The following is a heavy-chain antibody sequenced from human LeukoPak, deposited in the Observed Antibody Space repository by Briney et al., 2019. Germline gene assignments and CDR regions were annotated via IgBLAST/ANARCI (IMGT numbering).Heavy chain of an antibody. D-gene: IGHD5-24*01. CDR1: GGTFSSYA. V-gene: IGHV1-69*04. CDR2: IIPILGIA. CDR3: ARSCRDGYNFAYYYGMDV. J-gene: IGHJ6*02. Sequence: GASVKVSCKASGGTFSSYAISWVRQAPRQGLEWMGRIIPILGIANYAQKFQGRVTITADKSTSTAYMELSSLRSEDTAVYYCARSCRDGYNFAYYYGMDVWGQGTTVTVSS.